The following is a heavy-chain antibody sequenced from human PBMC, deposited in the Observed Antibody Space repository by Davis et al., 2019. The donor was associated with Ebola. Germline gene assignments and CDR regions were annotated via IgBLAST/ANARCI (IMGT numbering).Heavy chain of an antibody. CDR3: ARDVGGAAGTDY. Sequence: AASVKVSCKASGGTFSSYTISWVRQAPGRGLEWMGRIIPILGIANYAKKFQGRVTITADKSTSTAYMELSSLRSEDTAVYYCARDVGGAAGTDYWGQGTLVTVSS. D-gene: IGHD6-19*01. CDR1: GGTFSSYT. J-gene: IGHJ4*02. CDR2: IIPILGIA. V-gene: IGHV1-69*04.